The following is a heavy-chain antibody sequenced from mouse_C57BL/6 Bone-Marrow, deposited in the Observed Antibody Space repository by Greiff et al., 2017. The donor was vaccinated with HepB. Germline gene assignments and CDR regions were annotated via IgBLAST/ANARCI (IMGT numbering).Heavy chain of an antibody. V-gene: IGHV1-9*01. CDR2: ILPGSGST. CDR3: ARQELYYGSSWHWYFDV. D-gene: IGHD1-1*01. Sequence: QVQLQQSGAELMKPGASVKLSCKATGYTFTGYWIEWVKQRPGHGLEWIGEILPGSGSTNYNEKFKGKATFTADTSSNTAYMQRSSLTTEDSAIYYCARQELYYGSSWHWYFDVWGTGTTVTVAS. J-gene: IGHJ1*03. CDR1: GYTFTGYW.